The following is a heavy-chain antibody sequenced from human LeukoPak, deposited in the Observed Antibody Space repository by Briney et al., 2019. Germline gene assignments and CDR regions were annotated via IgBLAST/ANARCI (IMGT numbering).Heavy chain of an antibody. J-gene: IGHJ6*03. CDR2: IYYSGST. CDR1: GGSISSYY. D-gene: IGHD1-26*01. Sequence: SETLSLTCTVSGGSISSYYWGWIRQPPGKGLEWIGSIYYSGSTYYNPSLKSRVTISVDTSKNQFSLKLSSVTAADTAVYYCAREPSGSYYYYYYMDVWGKGTTVTVSS. CDR3: AREPSGSYYYYYYMDV. V-gene: IGHV4-39*07.